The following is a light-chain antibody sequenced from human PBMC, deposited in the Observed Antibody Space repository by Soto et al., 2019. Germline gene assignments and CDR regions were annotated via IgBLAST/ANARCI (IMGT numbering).Light chain of an antibody. CDR3: QHHNSYPQA. CDR1: QGINSW. J-gene: IGKJ1*01. Sequence: IGLTPAASPRSASEGGWVPITCGASQGINSWLAWYQQKPGKAPKLLIYTASTLQSGVPSRFSGSGSGTDFTLTISSLQPDDFATYYCQHHNSYPQAFGRGTKVDIK. CDR2: TAS. V-gene: IGKV1-9*01.